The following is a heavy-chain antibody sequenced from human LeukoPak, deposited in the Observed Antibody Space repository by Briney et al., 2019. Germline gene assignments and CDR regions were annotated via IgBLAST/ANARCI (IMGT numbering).Heavy chain of an antibody. Sequence: GGSLRLSRAASGFSFSITWMHWVRQPPGQGLVWVARITSDGTSTSYAESVKGRFTISRDNAKNSLYLQMNSLRPEDTALYYCAKSFFVQEVVTAIGAFDIWGQGTMVTVSS. CDR1: GFSFSITW. D-gene: IGHD2-21*02. V-gene: IGHV3-74*03. CDR3: AKSFFVQEVVTAIGAFDI. J-gene: IGHJ3*02. CDR2: ITSDGTST.